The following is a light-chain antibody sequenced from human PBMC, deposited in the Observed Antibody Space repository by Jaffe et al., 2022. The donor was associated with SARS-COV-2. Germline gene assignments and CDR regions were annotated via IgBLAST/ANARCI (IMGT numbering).Light chain of an antibody. V-gene: IGKV3-11*01. CDR1: QSVSSR. CDR3: QQRSDWPLT. J-gene: IGKJ4*01. Sequence: EIVLTQSPATLSLSPGERATLSCRASQSVSSRLAWYQQKPGQAPRLLIYEASSRATGIPARFSGSGSGTDFALTISSLDPEDFAVYYCQQRSDWPLTFGGGTMVEIK. CDR2: EAS.